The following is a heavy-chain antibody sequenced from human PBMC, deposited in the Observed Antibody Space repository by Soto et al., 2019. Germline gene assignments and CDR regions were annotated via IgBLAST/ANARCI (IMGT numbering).Heavy chain of an antibody. CDR3: ARAYPFWSGYRLQNWLDP. CDR2: IYYSGST. Sequence: SETLSLTCTVSGGSISSGGYYWSWIRQHPGKGLEWIGYIYYSGSTYYNPSLKSRVTISVDTSKNQFSLKLSSVTAADTAVYYCARAYPFWSGYRLQNWLDPSGQGTLVTVSS. V-gene: IGHV4-31*02. D-gene: IGHD3-3*01. CDR1: GGSISSGGYY. J-gene: IGHJ5*02.